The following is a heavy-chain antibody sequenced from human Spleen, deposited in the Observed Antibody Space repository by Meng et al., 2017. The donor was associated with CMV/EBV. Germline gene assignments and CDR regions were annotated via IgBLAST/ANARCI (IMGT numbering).Heavy chain of an antibody. J-gene: IGHJ6*02. CDR2: ISSSSSTI. V-gene: IGHV3-48*04. D-gene: IGHD1-26*01. CDR3: ARDFMATSWGYYYYYGMDV. CDR1: GFTFSSYS. Sequence: GESLKISCAASGFTFSSYSMNWVRQAPGKGLEWVSYISSSSSTIYYADSVKGRFTISRGNAKNSLYLQMNSLRAEDTAVYYCARDFMATSWGYYYYYGMDVWGQGTTVTVSS.